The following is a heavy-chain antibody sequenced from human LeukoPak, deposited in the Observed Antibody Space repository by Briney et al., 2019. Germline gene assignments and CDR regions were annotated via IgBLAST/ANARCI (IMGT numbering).Heavy chain of an antibody. CDR2: FDPEDGET. CDR1: GYTLTELS. CDR3: ATAEYYDFWSGYFYFDY. D-gene: IGHD3-3*01. V-gene: IGHV1-24*01. J-gene: IGHJ4*02. Sequence: ASVKVSCKVSGYTLTELSMHWVRQAPGKGLEWMGGFDPEDGETIYAQEFQGRVTMTEDTSTDTAYMELSSLRSEDTAVYYCATAEYYDFWSGYFYFDYWGQGTLVTVSS.